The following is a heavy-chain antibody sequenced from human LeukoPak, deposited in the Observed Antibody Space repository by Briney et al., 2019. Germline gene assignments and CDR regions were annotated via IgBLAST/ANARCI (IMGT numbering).Heavy chain of an antibody. CDR3: ARVVVVAARYYYYYYYMDV. V-gene: IGHV4-34*01. CDR2: INHSGST. CDR1: GGSFSGYY. D-gene: IGHD2-15*01. J-gene: IGHJ6*03. Sequence: SQTLSLTCAVYGGSFSGYYWSWIRQPPGKGLEWIGKINHSGSTNYNPSLKSRVTISVDTSKNQFSLKLSSVTAADTAVYYCARVVVVAARYYYYYYYMDVWGKGTTVTVSS.